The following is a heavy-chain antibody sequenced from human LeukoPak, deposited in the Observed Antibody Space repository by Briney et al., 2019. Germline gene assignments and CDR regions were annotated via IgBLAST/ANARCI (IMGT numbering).Heavy chain of an antibody. J-gene: IGHJ4*02. Sequence: GESLKISCKGSGYIFTSYWIGWVRQMPGKGLEWMGIIYPGDSGTRYSPSSQGQVTISADKSISTAYLQWSSLKASDTATYYCATKLGSSYYYFDYWGQGTLVTVSS. CDR3: ATKLGSSYYYFDY. CDR1: GYIFTSYW. D-gene: IGHD6-13*01. V-gene: IGHV5-51*01. CDR2: IYPGDSGT.